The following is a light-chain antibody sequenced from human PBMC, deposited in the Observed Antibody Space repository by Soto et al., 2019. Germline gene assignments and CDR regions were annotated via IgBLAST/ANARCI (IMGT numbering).Light chain of an antibody. CDR2: DTP. CDR3: QQRSNWPRT. Sequence: EIVLTQSPATLSLSPGERATLSCRASQSVSSSLAWFQHKPGQAPRLLIYDTPNRATGIPARFSGSGSGTDFTLTISSLEPEDFAVYYCQQRSNWPRTFGQGTKLEIK. CDR1: QSVSSS. V-gene: IGKV3-11*01. J-gene: IGKJ2*01.